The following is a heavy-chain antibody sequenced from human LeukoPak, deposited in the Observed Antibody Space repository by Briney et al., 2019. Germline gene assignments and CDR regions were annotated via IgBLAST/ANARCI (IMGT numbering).Heavy chain of an antibody. V-gene: IGHV1-18*01. J-gene: IGHJ5*02. Sequence: GASVKVSCKASGYTFTNFGISWVRQAPGQGLEWMGWISPYNGNTDYPQKVQGRVTMTTDTSTSTAYMELRSLRSDDTAVYYCARGPRYCSTTSCYNEWYWFDPWGQGTLVTASS. CDR2: ISPYNGNT. CDR3: ARGPRYCSTTSCYNEWYWFDP. CDR1: GYTFTNFG. D-gene: IGHD2-2*02.